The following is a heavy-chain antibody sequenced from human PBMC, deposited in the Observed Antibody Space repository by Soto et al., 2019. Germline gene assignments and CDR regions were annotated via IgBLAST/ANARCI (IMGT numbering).Heavy chain of an antibody. Sequence: EVQLVESGGGLVQPGGSLRLSCAASGFTVSSNYMSWVRKAPGKGLEWVSVIYSGGSTYYADSVKGRFTISRHNSKNTLYLQMNSLRAEDTAVYCCARDYLSGGFDYWGQGTLVTVSS. J-gene: IGHJ4*02. V-gene: IGHV3-53*04. CDR2: IYSGGST. CDR1: GFTVSSNY. D-gene: IGHD6-19*01. CDR3: ARDYLSGGFDY.